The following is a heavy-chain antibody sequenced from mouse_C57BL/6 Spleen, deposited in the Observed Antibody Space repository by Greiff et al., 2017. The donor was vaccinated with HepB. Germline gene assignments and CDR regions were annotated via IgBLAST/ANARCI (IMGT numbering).Heavy chain of an antibody. J-gene: IGHJ2*01. D-gene: IGHD1-1*01. CDR3: ARILVGLDY. V-gene: IGHV1-61*01. Sequence: QVKLRQPGAELVRPGSSVKLSCKASGYTFNRYWLDWVKQRPGQGLEWIGNIYPSVSETHYNQKFKGKATLTVDKSSSTAYMQLSSLTSEDSAIYYCARILVGLDYWGQGTTLTVSS. CDR1: GYTFNRYW. CDR2: IYPSVSET.